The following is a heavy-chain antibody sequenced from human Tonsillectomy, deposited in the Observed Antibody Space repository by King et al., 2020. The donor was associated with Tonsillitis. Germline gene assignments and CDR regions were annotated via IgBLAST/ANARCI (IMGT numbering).Heavy chain of an antibody. D-gene: IGHD3-10*01. V-gene: IGHV2-5*02. CDR2: IYWDDDK. CDR1: GFSLSTSGVG. J-gene: IGHJ3*02. CDR3: AHRTMLREVITTFDI. Sequence: TLKESGPTLVKPTQTLTLTCTFSGFSLSTSGVGVGWIRQPPGKALEWLALIYWDDDKRYSPSLKNRLTITKDTSKNQVVLTMTNMDPVDTATYYCAHRTMLREVITTFDIWGQGTMVTVSS.